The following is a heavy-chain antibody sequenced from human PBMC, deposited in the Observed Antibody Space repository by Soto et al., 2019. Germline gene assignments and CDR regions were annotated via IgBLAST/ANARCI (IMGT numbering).Heavy chain of an antibody. D-gene: IGHD1-7*01. CDR3: ARTRPLIWNYGNWFDP. CDR2: INHSGST. CDR1: GGSFSGYY. Sequence: SEALSLTCAVYGGSFSGYYWSWIRQPPGKGLEWIGEINHSGSTNYNPSLKSRVTISVDTSKNQFSLKLSSVTAADTAVYYCARTRPLIWNYGNWFDPWGQGTLVTVSS. V-gene: IGHV4-34*01. J-gene: IGHJ5*02.